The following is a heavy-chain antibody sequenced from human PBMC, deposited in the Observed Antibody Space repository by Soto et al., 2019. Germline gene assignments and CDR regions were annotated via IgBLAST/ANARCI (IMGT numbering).Heavy chain of an antibody. V-gene: IGHV3-23*01. CDR1: GFTFSSYG. Sequence: PGGSLRLSCAASGFTFSSYGMHWVRQPPGKGPEWVSVISNTGRTTYYADSVNGRFTISRDNSKNTLYLHLNSLRAEDTAVYYCAKDSVRISYSALWGQGTLVTVSS. D-gene: IGHD2-21*01. CDR3: AKDSVRISYSAL. J-gene: IGHJ4*02. CDR2: ISNTGRTT.